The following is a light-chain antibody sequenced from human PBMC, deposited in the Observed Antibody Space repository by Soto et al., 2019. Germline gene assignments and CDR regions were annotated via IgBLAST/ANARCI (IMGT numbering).Light chain of an antibody. V-gene: IGKV1-6*01. CDR1: RYIRSD. CDR3: LQDYNYPCP. Sequence: AIQMTQSPSSLSASEGDRVNITCRASRYIRSDLSWYQQRPGQAPKVLIYGASSSQSGVPSRFSGSGYGTDFTLNISSLQPEDFATYFWLQDYNYPCPFGQGTKVDIK. J-gene: IGKJ1*01. CDR2: GAS.